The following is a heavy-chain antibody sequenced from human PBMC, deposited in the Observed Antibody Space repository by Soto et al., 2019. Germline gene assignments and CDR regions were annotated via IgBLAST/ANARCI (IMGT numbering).Heavy chain of an antibody. J-gene: IGHJ6*02. D-gene: IGHD1-1*01. V-gene: IGHV3-23*01. CDR2: ISGSGGST. Sequence: SLRLSCAASGFTFSSYAMSWVRQAPGKGLDWVSAISGSGGSTYYADSVKGRFTISRDNSKNTLYLQMNSLRAEDTAVYYCAKDSRNPIYYYYGMDVWGQGTTVTVSS. CDR3: AKDSRNPIYYYYGMDV. CDR1: GFTFSSYA.